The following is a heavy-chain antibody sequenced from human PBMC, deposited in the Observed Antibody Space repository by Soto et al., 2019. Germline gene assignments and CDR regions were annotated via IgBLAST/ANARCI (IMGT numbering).Heavy chain of an antibody. Sequence: SETLSLTCSVSGDYIDGYYWSWIRKPPGKGLEWIAYIYDTETLNYNPSLKSRVTISVDTSKNQFSLKLNSVTAADTAVYYCARDLVRGVTNWFDPWGQGTQVTVSS. CDR2: IYDTETL. CDR1: GDYIDGYY. D-gene: IGHD3-10*01. V-gene: IGHV4-59*01. J-gene: IGHJ5*02. CDR3: ARDLVRGVTNWFDP.